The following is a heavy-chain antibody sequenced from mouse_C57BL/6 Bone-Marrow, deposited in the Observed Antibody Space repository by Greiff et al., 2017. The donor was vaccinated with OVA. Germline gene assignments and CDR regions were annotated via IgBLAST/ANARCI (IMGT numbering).Heavy chain of an antibody. Sequence: VMLVESGAELARPGASVKLSCKASGYTFTSYGISWVKQRTGQGLEWIGEIYPRSGNTYYNEKFKGKATLTAAKSSSTAYMELRSLTSEDSAVYFCARLRDGYYGWFAYWGQGTLVTVSA. CDR3: ARLRDGYYGWFAY. J-gene: IGHJ3*01. CDR1: GYTFTSYG. V-gene: IGHV1-81*01. D-gene: IGHD2-3*01. CDR2: IYPRSGNT.